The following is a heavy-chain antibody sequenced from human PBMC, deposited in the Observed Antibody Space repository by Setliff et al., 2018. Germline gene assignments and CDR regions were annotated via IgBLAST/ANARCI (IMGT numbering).Heavy chain of an antibody. J-gene: IGHJ4*02. CDR3: ARTLYDYDILTGPGYYFDY. D-gene: IGHD3-9*01. V-gene: IGHV4-39*07. CDR2: IYYSGST. CDR1: DGSISSSSYY. Sequence: PSETLSLTCTVSDGSISSSSYYWGWIRQPPGKGLEWIGSIYYSGSTYYNPSLKSRVTISVDTSKNQFSLKLSSVTAADTAVYYCARTLYDYDILTGPGYYFDYWGQGTLVTVSS.